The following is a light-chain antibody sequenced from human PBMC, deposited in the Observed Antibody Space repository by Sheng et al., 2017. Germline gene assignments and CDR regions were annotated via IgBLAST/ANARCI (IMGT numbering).Light chain of an antibody. CDR3: QQYDSFPWT. V-gene: IGKV1-33*01. CDR2: DAA. CDR1: QDIRKY. Sequence: DIQMTQSPSSLSASVGDRVTITCQASQDIRKYLNWYQHTPGKAPKFLIYDAATLEKGVPSRFSGSGSGTDFTFTISSLQPEDVATYYCQQYDSFPWTFGQGTKVEIK. J-gene: IGKJ1*01.